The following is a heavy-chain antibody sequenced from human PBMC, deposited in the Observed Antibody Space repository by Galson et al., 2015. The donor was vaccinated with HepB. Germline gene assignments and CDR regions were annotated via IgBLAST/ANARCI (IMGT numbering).Heavy chain of an antibody. CDR3: ARGGTYSGSYWNFVAFDI. CDR2: INPSGGST. V-gene: IGHV1-46*01. J-gene: IGHJ3*02. CDR1: GYTFTSYY. Sequence: SVKVSCKASGYTFTSYYMHWVRQAPGQGLEWMGIINPSGGSTSYAQKFQGRVTMTRDTSTSTVYMELSSLRSEDTAVYYCARGGTYSGSYWNFVAFDIWGQGTMVTVSS. D-gene: IGHD1-26*01.